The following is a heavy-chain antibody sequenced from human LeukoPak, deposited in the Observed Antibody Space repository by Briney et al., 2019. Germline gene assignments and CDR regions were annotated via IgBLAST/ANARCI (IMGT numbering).Heavy chain of an antibody. CDR3: ARDRVWFGEYDY. D-gene: IGHD3-10*01. Sequence: ASVKVSCKASGYTFTGYYMHWVRQAPGQGLEWMGWINPNSGGTNYAQKFQGRVTMTRDTSISTAYMELSRLRSDDTAVYYCARDRVWFGEYDYWGQGTLVTVSS. J-gene: IGHJ4*02. V-gene: IGHV1-2*02. CDR1: GYTFTGYY. CDR2: INPNSGGT.